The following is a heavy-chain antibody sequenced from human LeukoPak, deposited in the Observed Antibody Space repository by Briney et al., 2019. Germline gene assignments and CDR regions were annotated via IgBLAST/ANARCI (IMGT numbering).Heavy chain of an antibody. Sequence: GGSLRLSCAASGFTFIKAWMSWVRQAPGKGLEWVGRVKSKTDDWTTDYAAPVKDRFTISRDDSKNMVYLQMDRLKTEDTAVYYCTTDLRVGALWGQGTLVTVSS. D-gene: IGHD1-26*01. V-gene: IGHV3-15*01. CDR1: GFTFIKAW. CDR2: VKSKTDDWTT. J-gene: IGHJ4*02. CDR3: TTDLRVGAL.